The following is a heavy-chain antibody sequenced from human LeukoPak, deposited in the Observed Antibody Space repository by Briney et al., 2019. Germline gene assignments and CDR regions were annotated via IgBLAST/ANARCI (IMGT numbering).Heavy chain of an antibody. CDR2: IYSGGST. Sequence: GGSLRLSCAASEFSVGSNYMTWVRQAPGKGLEWVSLIYSGGSTYYADSVKGRFTISRDNSKNTLYLQMNSLKTEDTAVYYCTRETGWVGEFWGYWGQGTLVTVSS. CDR3: TRETGWVGEFWGY. J-gene: IGHJ4*02. CDR1: EFSVGSNY. D-gene: IGHD3-10*01. V-gene: IGHV3-66*01.